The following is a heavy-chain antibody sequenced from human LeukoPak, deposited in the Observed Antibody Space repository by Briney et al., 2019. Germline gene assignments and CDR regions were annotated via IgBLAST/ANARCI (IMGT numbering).Heavy chain of an antibody. J-gene: IGHJ4*02. CDR3: ARRGTTLRY. CDR2: INHSGST. CDR1: GGAFSGYY. D-gene: IGHD2/OR15-2a*01. Sequence: PSETLSLTCDVYGGAFSGYYWSWIRQPPGKGLEWIGEINHSGSTNYNPSLKSRVTISVDTSKNQFSLKLSSVTAADTAVYYCARRGTTLRYWGQGTLVTVSS. V-gene: IGHV4-34*01.